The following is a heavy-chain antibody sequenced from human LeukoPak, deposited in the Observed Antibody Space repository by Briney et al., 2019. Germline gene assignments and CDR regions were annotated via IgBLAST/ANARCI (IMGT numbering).Heavy chain of an antibody. CDR3: ARVGKEGTFDY. J-gene: IGHJ4*02. CDR1: GGSFSGYY. D-gene: IGHD1-7*01. V-gene: IGHV4-34*01. Sequence: PSETLSLTCAVYGGSFSGYYWSWIRQPPGKGLEWIGEINHSGSTNYNPSLKSRVTISVDTSKNQFSLKLSSVTAADTAVYYCARVGKEGTFDYWGQGTLVTVSS. CDR2: INHSGST.